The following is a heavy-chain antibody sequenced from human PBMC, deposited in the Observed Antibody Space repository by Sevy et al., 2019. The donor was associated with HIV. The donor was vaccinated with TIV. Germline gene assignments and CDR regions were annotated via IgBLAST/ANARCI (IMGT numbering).Heavy chain of an antibody. V-gene: IGHV1-2*02. J-gene: IGHJ4*02. D-gene: IGHD3-22*01. Sequence: ASVKVSCKASGYTFTGYYMHWVRQAPGQGFEWMGWINPNSGGTNYAQKFHGRVTMTRDTSISTAYMELSRLRSDDTAVYYCASPTYYYGSSGYWGFGYWGQGTLVTVSS. CDR3: ASPTYYYGSSGYWGFGY. CDR1: GYTFTGYY. CDR2: INPNSGGT.